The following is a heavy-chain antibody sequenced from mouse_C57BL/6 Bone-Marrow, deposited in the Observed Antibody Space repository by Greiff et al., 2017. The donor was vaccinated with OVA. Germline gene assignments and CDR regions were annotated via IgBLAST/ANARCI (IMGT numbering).Heavy chain of an antibody. CDR2: IDPSDSYT. D-gene: IGHD1-1*01. V-gene: IGHV1-50*01. J-gene: IGHJ2*01. CDR1: GYTFTSYW. Sequence: VQLQQPGAELVKPGASVKLSCKASGYTFTSYWMQWVKQRPGQGLEWIGEIDPSDSYTNYNQKFKGKATLTVDTSSSTAYMQLSSLTSEDSAVYYCARGDYYGSSWEFDDWGQGTTLTVSS. CDR3: ARGDYYGSSWEFDD.